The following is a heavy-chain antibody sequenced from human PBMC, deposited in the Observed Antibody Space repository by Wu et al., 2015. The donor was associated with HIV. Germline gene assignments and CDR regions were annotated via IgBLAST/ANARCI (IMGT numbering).Heavy chain of an antibody. CDR1: GYTFIDYY. J-gene: IGHJ4*02. V-gene: IGHV1-2*02. D-gene: IGHD3-10*01. CDR3: ARLQSLHGLYSNADY. CDR2: INTNRGGT. Sequence: VPCKASGYTFIDYYIYWVRQAPGRGPEWMGWINTNRGGTKYAQKFQGRVTLTRDTAVTTAYLELNSLRSDDTAVYYCARLQSLHGLYSNADYWGQGTLVTVSS.